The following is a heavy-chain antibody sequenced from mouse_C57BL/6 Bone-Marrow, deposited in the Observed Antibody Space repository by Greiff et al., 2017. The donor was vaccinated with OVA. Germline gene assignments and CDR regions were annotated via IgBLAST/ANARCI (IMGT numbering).Heavy chain of an antibody. D-gene: IGHD1-1*01. CDR2: IDPEDGET. CDR3: ARSLRLLLYYIDY. V-gene: IGHV14-2*01. J-gene: IGHJ2*01. Sequence: VQLQQSGAELVKPGASVKLSCTASGFNIKDYYMHWVKQRTEQGLEWIGRIDPEDGETKYAPKFQGKATITAVTSSNTAYLQLSSLTSQCTAVYYCARSLRLLLYYIDYWGQGTTLTVSS. CDR1: GFNIKDYY.